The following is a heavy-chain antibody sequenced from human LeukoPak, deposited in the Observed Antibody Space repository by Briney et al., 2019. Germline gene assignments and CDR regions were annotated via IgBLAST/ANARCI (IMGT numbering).Heavy chain of an antibody. Sequence: ASVKVSCKASGYTFTTYGISWVRQAPGQGLEWMAWISAYNGNTNYAQNLQGRFTMTTDTSTTTVYMELSSLRSEDTAVYSCARVRYCTSTSCPDFDCWGQGTLVTVSS. J-gene: IGHJ4*02. CDR1: GYTFTTYG. V-gene: IGHV1-18*01. D-gene: IGHD2-2*01. CDR2: ISAYNGNT. CDR3: ARVRYCTSTSCPDFDC.